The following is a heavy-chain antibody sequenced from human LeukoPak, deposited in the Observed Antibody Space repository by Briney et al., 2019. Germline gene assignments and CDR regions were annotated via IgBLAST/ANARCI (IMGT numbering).Heavy chain of an antibody. CDR2: ISGDGGST. V-gene: IGHV3-43*02. CDR3: AKASAANPSYGMDV. D-gene: IGHD2-15*01. Sequence: GGSLRLSCAASGFTFDDYDMYWVRQTPGKGLEWVSLISGDGGSTYYADSVKGRFTISRDNSKNSLFLQMNSLRSEDTALYYCAKASAANPSYGMDVWGPGTTVTLSS. CDR1: GFTFDDYD. J-gene: IGHJ6*02.